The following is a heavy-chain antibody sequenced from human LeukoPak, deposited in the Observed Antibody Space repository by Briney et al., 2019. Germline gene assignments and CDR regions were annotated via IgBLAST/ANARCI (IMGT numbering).Heavy chain of an antibody. Sequence: PGRSLRLSCAASGFTFSSYGMHWVRQAPGKGLEWVSSISSSSSYIYYADSVKGRFTISRDNAKNSLYLQMNSLRAEDTAVYYCARLGYYGSGSYYPTLYYYGMDVWGQGTTVTVSS. CDR2: ISSSSSYI. D-gene: IGHD3-10*01. J-gene: IGHJ6*02. CDR1: GFTFSSYG. V-gene: IGHV3-21*01. CDR3: ARLGYYGSGSYYPTLYYYGMDV.